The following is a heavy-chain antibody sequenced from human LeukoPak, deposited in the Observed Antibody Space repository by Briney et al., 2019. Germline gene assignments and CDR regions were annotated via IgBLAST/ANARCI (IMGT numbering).Heavy chain of an antibody. CDR2: TSGSGGST. CDR1: GFTFSSYA. J-gene: IGHJ4*02. V-gene: IGHV3-23*01. CDR3: AKGNYYDSSGYLTFDY. Sequence: GGSLRLSCAASGFTFSSYAMSWVRQAPGRGLEWVSATSGSGGSTYYADSVKGRFTISRDNSKNTLYLQMNSLRAEDTAVYYCAKGNYYDSSGYLTFDYWGQGTLVTVSS. D-gene: IGHD3-22*01.